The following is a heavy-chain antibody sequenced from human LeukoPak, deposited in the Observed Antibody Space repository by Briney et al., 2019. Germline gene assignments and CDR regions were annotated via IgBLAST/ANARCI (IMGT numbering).Heavy chain of an antibody. D-gene: IGHD1-1*01. CDR2: IYHSGST. V-gene: IGHV4-30-2*01. CDR1: GGSISSGGYS. CDR3: ARYNWNTWFDP. J-gene: IGHJ5*02. Sequence: SETLSLTCAVSGGSISSGGYSWSWIRQPPGKGLEWIGYIYHSGSTYYNPSLKSRVTISVDRSKNQLSLRLYSVTAADTAMYYCARYNWNTWFDPWGQGALVTVSS.